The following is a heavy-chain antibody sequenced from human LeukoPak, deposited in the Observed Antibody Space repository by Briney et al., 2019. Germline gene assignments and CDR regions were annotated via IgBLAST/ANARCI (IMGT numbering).Heavy chain of an antibody. J-gene: IGHJ4*02. CDR1: GFTFSSYS. V-gene: IGHV3-21*01. CDR2: ITTTFYT. Sequence: GGSLRLSCAASGFTFSSYSCNWVRQVPGKGLEWVSSITTTFYTYYTDSVKGRFTNPTDNPKNALYLQRNHLRAEDTAVYYFARVRAKWYRDYWGQGTLATVSS. D-gene: IGHD2-8*01. CDR3: ARVRAKWYRDY.